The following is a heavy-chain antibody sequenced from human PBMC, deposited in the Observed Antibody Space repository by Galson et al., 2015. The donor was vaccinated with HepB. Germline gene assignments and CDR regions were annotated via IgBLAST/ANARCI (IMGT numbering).Heavy chain of an antibody. CDR2: ISSSSSYI. V-gene: IGHV3-21*01. CDR1: GFTFSSYS. CDR3: ARDRQATVTTGRQYYYYGMDV. Sequence: SLRLSCAASGFTFSSYSMNWVRQAPGKGLEWVSSISSSSSYIYYADSVKGRFTISRDNAKNSLYLQMNSLRAEDTAVYYCARDRQATVTTGRQYYYYGMDVWGQGTTATVSS. D-gene: IGHD4-17*01. J-gene: IGHJ6*02.